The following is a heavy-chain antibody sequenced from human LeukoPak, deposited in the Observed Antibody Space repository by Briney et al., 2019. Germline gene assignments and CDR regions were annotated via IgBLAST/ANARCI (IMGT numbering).Heavy chain of an antibody. CDR3: AKDQAVATSRDY. CDR1: GFTFSGYA. CDR2: ISGSGGST. Sequence: PGGSRRLSCAASGFTFSGYAMSWVRRAPGKGLGWVSAISGSGGSTYYADSEKGRFTISRDNSMNTLYLQMNSLTAADTAVYYCAKDQAVATSRDYWDQGTLVTVSS. V-gene: IGHV3-23*01. J-gene: IGHJ4*02. D-gene: IGHD5-12*01.